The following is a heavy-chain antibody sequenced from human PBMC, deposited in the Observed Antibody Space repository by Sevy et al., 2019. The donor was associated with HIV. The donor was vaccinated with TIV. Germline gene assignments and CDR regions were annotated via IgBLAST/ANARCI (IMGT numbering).Heavy chain of an antibody. CDR3: ARLGGYCSGGSCYQTGKFFDY. J-gene: IGHJ4*02. CDR2: ISSSSSYT. CDR1: GFTFSDYY. V-gene: IGHV3-11*06. Sequence: GGSLRLSCAASGFTFSDYYMSWIRQAPGKGLEWVSYISSSSSYTNYADSVKGRFTISRDNAKNSLYLQMNSLRAEDTAVYYWARLGGYCSGGSCYQTGKFFDYWGQGTLVTVSS. D-gene: IGHD2-15*01.